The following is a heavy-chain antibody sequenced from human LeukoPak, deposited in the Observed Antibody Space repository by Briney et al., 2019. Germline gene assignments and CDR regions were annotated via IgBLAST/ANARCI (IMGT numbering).Heavy chain of an antibody. CDR3: ARGQTTVTN. D-gene: IGHD4-17*01. CDR2: IKQDGSEK. V-gene: IGHV3-7*03. CDR1: GFTFSSYW. Sequence: GGSLRLSCAASGFTFSSYWMSWVRQAPGKGLEWVANIKQDGSEKYVDSVKGRFTISRDNAKNSLYLQMNSLRAEDTAVYFCARGQTTVTNWGQGTLVPVSS. J-gene: IGHJ4*02.